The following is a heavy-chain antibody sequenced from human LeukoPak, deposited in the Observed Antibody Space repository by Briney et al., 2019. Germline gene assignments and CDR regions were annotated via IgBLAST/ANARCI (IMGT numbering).Heavy chain of an antibody. CDR1: GGSISSYY. V-gene: IGHV4-4*07. J-gene: IGHJ6*03. D-gene: IGHD2-2*01. CDR2: IYTSGST. Sequence: PSETLSLTCTVSGGSISSYYWSWIRQPAGKGLEWIGRIYTSGSTNYNPSLKSRVTMSVDTSKNQFSLKLSSVTAADTAVYYCARGVLNIVVVPAAPAPYCYYYMDVWGKGTTVTVSS. CDR3: ARGVLNIVVVPAAPAPYCYYYMDV.